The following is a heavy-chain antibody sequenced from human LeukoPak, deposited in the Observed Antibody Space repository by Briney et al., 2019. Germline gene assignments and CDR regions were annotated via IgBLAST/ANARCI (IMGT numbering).Heavy chain of an antibody. CDR1: GYTFSGYY. Sequence: GASVKVSCKASGYTFSGYYIQWVRQAPGRGLEWMSWINPSNGDTNYAQKFQGRVTMTRDTSISTAYMELTRLSSDDTAVYYCARVGSSGWYVHPTLDYWGQGTLVTVSS. D-gene: IGHD6-19*01. V-gene: IGHV1-2*02. CDR3: ARVGSSGWYVHPTLDY. CDR2: INPSNGDT. J-gene: IGHJ4*02.